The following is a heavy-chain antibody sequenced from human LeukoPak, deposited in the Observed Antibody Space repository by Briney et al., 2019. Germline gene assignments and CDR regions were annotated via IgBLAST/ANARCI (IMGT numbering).Heavy chain of an antibody. V-gene: IGHV3-74*01. CDR1: GFTFSSYW. Sequence: PGGSLRLSCAASGFTFSSYWMHWVRQAPGKGLVWVSRINSDGTIIGYADSVKGRFTISRGNAKNTLYLQMNSLRADDTAVYYCARSMYCGGDCYYYFDYWGQGTLVTVAS. CDR3: ARSMYCGGDCYYYFDY. D-gene: IGHD2-21*02. J-gene: IGHJ4*02. CDR2: INSDGTII.